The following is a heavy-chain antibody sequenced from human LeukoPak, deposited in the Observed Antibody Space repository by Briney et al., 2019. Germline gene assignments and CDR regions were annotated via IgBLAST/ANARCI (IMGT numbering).Heavy chain of an antibody. Sequence: VASVKVSCKASGYIFTDYYLHWVRQAPGQGLEWMGWINPNSGGTKYVEKFQGRVTMTRDTSISTAYMELSRLRSGDTAVYYCARDSYDDSSSRNPSEIWGQGTMVTVSS. V-gene: IGHV1-2*02. CDR3: ARDSYDDSSSRNPSEI. J-gene: IGHJ3*02. CDR2: INPNSGGT. D-gene: IGHD3-22*01. CDR1: GYIFTDYY.